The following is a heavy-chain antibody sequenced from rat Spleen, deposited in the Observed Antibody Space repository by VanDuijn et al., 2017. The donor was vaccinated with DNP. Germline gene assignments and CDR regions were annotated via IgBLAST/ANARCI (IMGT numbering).Heavy chain of an antibody. V-gene: IGHV3-1*01. D-gene: IGHD4-3*01. CDR1: GYSITSHY. CDR2: ISYSGST. Sequence: EVQLQESGPGLVKPSQSLSLTCSVTGYSITSHYWGWIRKFPGNKMEWVGHISYSGSTSYNPSPKSRFSIARDTSKNQFFLQLNSVTTEDTGTYYCARLLIRGRGYFDYWGQGVMVTVSS. J-gene: IGHJ2*01. CDR3: ARLLIRGRGYFDY.